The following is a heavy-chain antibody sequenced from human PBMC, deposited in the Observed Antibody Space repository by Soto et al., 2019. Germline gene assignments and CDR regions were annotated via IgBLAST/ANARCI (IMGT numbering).Heavy chain of an antibody. J-gene: IGHJ3*02. CDR3: ASSIAAAGSHAFDI. D-gene: IGHD6-13*01. CDR1: GYTFTGYD. CDR2: INPSSGGT. V-gene: IGHV1-2*04. Sequence: ASVKVSCKASGYTFTGYDMHWVRQAPGQGLEWMGWINPSSGGTNYAQKVQGWVTMTRDTSISTAYMELSRLRSDDTAVYYCASSIAAAGSHAFDIWGQGTMVTVSS.